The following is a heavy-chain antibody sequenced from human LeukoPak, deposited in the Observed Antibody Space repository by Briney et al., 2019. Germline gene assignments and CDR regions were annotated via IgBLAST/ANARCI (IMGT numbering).Heavy chain of an antibody. CDR1: GDSISSFY. CDR2: AYYNGDT. CDR3: AGFKSGPAFEY. J-gene: IGHJ4*02. V-gene: IGHV4-59*01. Sequence: PSETLSHTCIVCGDSISSFYWSWIRQPPGKGLEWIGFAYYNGDTKQNPSLKGRATLSVDTSKSQFSLKLTSVTAADTAVYYCAGFKSGPAFEYWGQGTLVTVSS.